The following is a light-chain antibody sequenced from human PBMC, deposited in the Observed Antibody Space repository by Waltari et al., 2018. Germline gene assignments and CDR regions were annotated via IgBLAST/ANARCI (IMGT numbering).Light chain of an antibody. CDR3: AAWDDSLDKWL. V-gene: IGLV1-44*01. CDR1: SSNIGSAA. Sequence: QSVLTQPPSASGTPGQRVTISCSGSSSNIGSAAVNWYQQIPGTAPKLLFHTNDQRPAGVAGRVSGSKSGTSAYLAISGLQSEDEADYYCAAWDDSLDKWLFGGGTKVTVL. J-gene: IGLJ3*02. CDR2: TND.